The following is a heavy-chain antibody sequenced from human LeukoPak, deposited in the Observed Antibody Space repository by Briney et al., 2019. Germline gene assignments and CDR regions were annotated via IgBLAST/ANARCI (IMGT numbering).Heavy chain of an antibody. CDR3: ARGDGYNSDYFDY. Sequence: SETLSLTCTVSGGSISSSSYFWGWIRQPPGKGLEWIGSIYYSGSTYYNPSLKSRVTISVDTSKNQFSLKLSSVTAADTAVYYCARGDGYNSDYFDYWGQGTLVTVSS. CDR1: GGSISSSSYF. D-gene: IGHD5-24*01. J-gene: IGHJ4*02. CDR2: IYYSGST. V-gene: IGHV4-39*07.